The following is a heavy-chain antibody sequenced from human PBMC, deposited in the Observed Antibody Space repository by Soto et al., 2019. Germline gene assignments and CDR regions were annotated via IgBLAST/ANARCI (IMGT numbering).Heavy chain of an antibody. V-gene: IGHV3-73*01. Sequence: GGSLRLSCAASGFTFSGSAMHWVRQASGKGLEWVGRIRSKANSYATAYAASVKGRFSISRDDSKNTAYLQMNSLKTEDTAVYYCIAPINYYGSGSYYGVAGYWGQGTLVTVSS. D-gene: IGHD3-10*01. CDR3: IAPINYYGSGSYYGVAGY. CDR2: IRSKANSYAT. J-gene: IGHJ4*02. CDR1: GFTFSGSA.